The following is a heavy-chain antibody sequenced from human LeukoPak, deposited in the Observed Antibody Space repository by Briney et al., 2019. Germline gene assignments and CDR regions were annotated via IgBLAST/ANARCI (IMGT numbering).Heavy chain of an antibody. CDR1: GFTVSDNY. Sequence: PGGSLRLSCAASGFTVSDNYMTWVRQAPGKGLEWVSLIYSDETTNYADSVKGRFTISRDDSKNSLYLQMDSLKTEDTAVYYCATDLAQGYFGSWGQGTLVTVSS. D-gene: IGHD2/OR15-2a*01. V-gene: IGHV3-53*01. J-gene: IGHJ4*02. CDR3: ATDLAQGYFGS. CDR2: IYSDETT.